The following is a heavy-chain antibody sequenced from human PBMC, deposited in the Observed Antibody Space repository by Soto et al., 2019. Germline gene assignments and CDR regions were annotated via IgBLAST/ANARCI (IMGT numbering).Heavy chain of an antibody. D-gene: IGHD2-8*01. Sequence: SETLSLTCTVSGGSISSGGYYWSWIRQHPGKGLEWIGYIYYSGRAYYNPSLRGRVTMSVDTSKNQISLRLTSVTAADTAVYYCARDGVATPNWFDLRGKGTLVTVSS. J-gene: IGHJ5*02. CDR3: ARDGVATPNWFDL. CDR1: GGSISSGGYY. CDR2: IYYSGRA. V-gene: IGHV4-31*03.